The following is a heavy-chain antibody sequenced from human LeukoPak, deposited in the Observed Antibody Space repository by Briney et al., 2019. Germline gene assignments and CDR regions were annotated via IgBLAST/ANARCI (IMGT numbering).Heavy chain of an antibody. J-gene: IGHJ6*03. CDR3: ARGVSDFWSGYSPSMDV. D-gene: IGHD3-3*01. V-gene: IGHV4-59*01. CDR2: IYYSGST. Sequence: PSETLSLTCTVSGGSISSYYWSWIRQPPGKGLEWIGYIYYSGSTNYNPSLKSRVTISVDTSKNQFSLKLSSVTAADTAVYYCARGVSDFWSGYSPSMDVWGKGTTVTVSS. CDR1: GGSISSYY.